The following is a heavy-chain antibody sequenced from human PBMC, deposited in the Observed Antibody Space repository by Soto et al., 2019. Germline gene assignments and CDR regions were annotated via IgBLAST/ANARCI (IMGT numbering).Heavy chain of an antibody. J-gene: IGHJ4*02. CDR1: GFTFSSYA. D-gene: IGHD5-18*01. V-gene: IGHV3-30-3*01. CDR3: ARDEATVHTGLGY. CDR2: PTYDGSNK. Sequence: PGGSLRLSCPASGFTFSSYAMHWVRQAPGKGLEWVAVPTYDGSNKYYADSVKGRFTISRDNSKNTLYLQMNSLRAEDTAVYYCARDEATVHTGLGYWGQGTLVTVSS.